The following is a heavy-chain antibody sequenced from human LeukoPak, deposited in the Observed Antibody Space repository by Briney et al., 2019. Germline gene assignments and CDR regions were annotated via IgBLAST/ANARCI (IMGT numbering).Heavy chain of an antibody. V-gene: IGHV1-46*01. CDR3: ARDEGPPRYNWNYGGPDF. Sequence: GASVKVSCKTSGYTFTHYYMHWVRQAPGQGLEWMGIIDPSGGSTSYAQKFQGRVTLTRDTSTSTVYMELSSLSSEDTAVYYCARDEGPPRYNWNYGGPDFWGQETLVTVLS. J-gene: IGHJ4*02. D-gene: IGHD1-7*01. CDR1: GYTFTHYY. CDR2: IDPSGGST.